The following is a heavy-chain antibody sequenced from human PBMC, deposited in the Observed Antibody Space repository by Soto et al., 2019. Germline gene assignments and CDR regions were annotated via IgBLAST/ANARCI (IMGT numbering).Heavy chain of an antibody. Sequence: SVKVSCKAFGGTFSSYVISWVRQAPGQGLEWMGGIIPLFGTTNYAPKFQGRVAITADERARTAYMDLSSLKSEDTAVYYCATNNRASYHFDYWGQGTLVTVSS. CDR3: ATNNRASYHFDY. D-gene: IGHD3-16*02. V-gene: IGHV1-69*13. CDR1: GGTFSSYV. CDR2: IIPLFGTT. J-gene: IGHJ4*02.